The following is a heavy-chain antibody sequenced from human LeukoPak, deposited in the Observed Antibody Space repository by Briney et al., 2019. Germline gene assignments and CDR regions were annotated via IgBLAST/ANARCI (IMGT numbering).Heavy chain of an antibody. V-gene: IGHV3-23*01. CDR2: ISGSGGGT. CDR1: GFTFSSYA. J-gene: IGHJ4*02. Sequence: GGSLRLSCAASGFTFSSYAMSWVRQPPGKGLEWVSAISGSGGGTYYPDSVKGRFTISRDNSKNTLYLQMSSLRAEDTAVYYCAKDPDYYILAGYLNYWGQGTLVTVSS. D-gene: IGHD3-9*01. CDR3: AKDPDYYILAGYLNY.